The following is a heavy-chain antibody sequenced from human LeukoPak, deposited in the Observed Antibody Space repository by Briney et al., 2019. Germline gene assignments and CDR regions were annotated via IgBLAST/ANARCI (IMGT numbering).Heavy chain of an antibody. D-gene: IGHD2-2*01. CDR2: INHSGST. J-gene: IGHJ6*03. Sequence: PSETLSLTCAVYGGSFSGYYWSWIRQPPGKGLEWIGEINHSGSTNYNPSLKSRVTISVDTSKNQFSLKLSSVTAADTAVYYCARSHIGDIVVVPAAMGYYYYYMDVWGKGTTVTVSS. V-gene: IGHV4-34*01. CDR3: ARSHIGDIVVVPAAMGYYYYYMDV. CDR1: GGSFSGYY.